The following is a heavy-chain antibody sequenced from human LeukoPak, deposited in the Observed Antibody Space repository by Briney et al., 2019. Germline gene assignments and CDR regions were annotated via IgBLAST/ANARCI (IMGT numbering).Heavy chain of an antibody. CDR1: GFTFSSYG. J-gene: IGHJ4*02. CDR3: AKGGGSSWPFDY. D-gene: IGHD6-13*01. CDR2: ISYDGSNK. V-gene: IGHV3-30*18. Sequence: PGGSLRLSCAASGFTFSSYGMHWVRQAPGKGLEWVAVISYDGSNKYYADSVKGRSTISRDNSKNTLYLQMNSLRAEDTAVYYCAKGGGSSWPFDYWGQGTLVTVSS.